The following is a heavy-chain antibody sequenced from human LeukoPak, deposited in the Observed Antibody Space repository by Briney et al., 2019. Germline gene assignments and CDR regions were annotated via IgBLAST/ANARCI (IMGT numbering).Heavy chain of an antibody. CDR1: GVSISSGGYY. V-gene: IGHV4-31*01. Sequence: SQTLSLACTVSGVSISSGGYYCSWIRQHPGKGLEWIGYIYDSASTYYNPSLKSPVTISVDTSKNQCSLKLISVTAADTAVYYCARDCGGNGGMDVWGKGATVSVSP. CDR2: IYDSAST. CDR3: ARDCGGNGGMDV. J-gene: IGHJ6*04. D-gene: IGHD4-23*01.